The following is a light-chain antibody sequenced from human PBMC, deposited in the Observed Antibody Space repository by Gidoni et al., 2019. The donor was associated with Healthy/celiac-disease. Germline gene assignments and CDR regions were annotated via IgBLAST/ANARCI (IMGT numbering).Light chain of an antibody. CDR3: QQYYSYPYT. CDR1: QGFSSY. V-gene: IGKV1-8*01. CDR2: AAS. Sequence: AIRMTPSPSSFTASTGDRVTIICRASQGFSSYLAWYQQKPGKAPNPLIYAASTLQSGVPSRFSDSGSETDFTLTISCLQSEDFATYYCQQYYSYPYTFGQGTKLEIK. J-gene: IGKJ2*01.